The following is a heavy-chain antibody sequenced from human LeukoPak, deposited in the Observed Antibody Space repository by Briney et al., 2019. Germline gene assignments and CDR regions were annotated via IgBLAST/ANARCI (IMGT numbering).Heavy chain of an antibody. CDR2: IYYSGST. CDR3: ARGSPLTWGGYNWFDP. D-gene: IGHD3-16*01. V-gene: IGHV4-30-4*01. Sequence: SQTLSLTCTVSGGSISSGDYYWSWIRQPPGKGLEWIGYIYYSGSTYYNPSLKSRVTISVDTSKNQFSLKLSSVTAADTAVYYCARGSPLTWGGYNWFDPWGQGTLVTVSS. CDR1: GGSISSGDYY. J-gene: IGHJ5*02.